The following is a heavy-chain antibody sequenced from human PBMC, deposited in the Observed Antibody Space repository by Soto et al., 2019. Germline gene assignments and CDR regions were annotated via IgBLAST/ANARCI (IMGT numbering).Heavy chain of an antibody. CDR2: ISYDGSNK. Sequence: QVQLVESGGGVVQPGRSLRLSCAASGFTFSSYAMHWVRQAPGKGLEWVAVISYDGSNKYYADSVKGRFTISRDNSKNTLYLQMXXXXAEDTAVYYCARDEGYWGQGTL. V-gene: IGHV3-30-3*01. CDR1: GFTFSSYA. CDR3: ARDEGY. J-gene: IGHJ4*02.